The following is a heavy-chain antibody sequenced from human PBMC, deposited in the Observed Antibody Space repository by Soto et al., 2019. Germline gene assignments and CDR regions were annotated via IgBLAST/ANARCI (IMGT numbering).Heavy chain of an antibody. CDR3: ARDIWSGNYKWFDS. CDR1: TLTVSLYG. CDR2: ISNDGGTQ. J-gene: IGHJ5*01. Sequence: QPGGSLRLSCAASTLTVSLYGIQWVRQAPGKGLDWVAFISNDGGTQYYADSVKGRFSISRDNSMNTVDLHMNSLRAEDTAIYYCARDIWSGNYKWFDSWGQGNMVTVSS. D-gene: IGHD3-3*01. V-gene: IGHV3-30*03.